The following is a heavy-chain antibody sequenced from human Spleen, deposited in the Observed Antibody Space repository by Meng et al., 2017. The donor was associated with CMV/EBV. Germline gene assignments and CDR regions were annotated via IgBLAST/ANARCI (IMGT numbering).Heavy chain of an antibody. CDR3: ARAHQPYYNFWSGSDY. Sequence: ASVKVSCKASGYTFTSYGISWVRQAPGQGLEWMGWISAYNGNTKYAQKFHGRVTMTTDTSTSTAYMELRSLRSDDTAVYYCARAHQPYYNFWSGSDYWGQGSLVTVSS. V-gene: IGHV1-18*01. CDR2: ISAYNGNT. CDR1: GYTFTSYG. D-gene: IGHD3-3*01. J-gene: IGHJ4*02.